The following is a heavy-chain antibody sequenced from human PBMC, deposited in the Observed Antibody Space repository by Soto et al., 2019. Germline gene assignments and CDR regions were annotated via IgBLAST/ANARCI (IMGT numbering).Heavy chain of an antibody. J-gene: IGHJ5*02. Sequence: PSETLSLTCTVSGGSISSGDYYWSWIRQPPGKGLEWIGYIYYSGSTYSNPSLKSRVTISVDTSKNQFSLKLSSVTAADTAVYYCARDLPYCTNGVCHWNWFDPWGQGTLVTVS. CDR3: ARDLPYCTNGVCHWNWFDP. D-gene: IGHD2-8*01. CDR2: IYYSGST. V-gene: IGHV4-30-4*01. CDR1: GGSISSGDYY.